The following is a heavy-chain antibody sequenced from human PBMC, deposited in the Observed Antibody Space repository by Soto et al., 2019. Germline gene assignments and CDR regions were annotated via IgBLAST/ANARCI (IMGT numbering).Heavy chain of an antibody. Sequence: QVQLVQSGAEVKKPGSSVKVSCKTSGGTFRTSAISWVRQAPGQGLEWMGGIMPVFPTPDYAQKFQGSVTITADDSSGTAYIELRSIRSYYTAVYYCVRDNDRQGLGWNYCYILEVWCQGTTVTVTS. D-gene: IGHD6-19*01. V-gene: IGHV1-69*12. J-gene: IGHJ6*01. CDR2: IMPVFPTP. CDR1: GGTFRTSA. CDR3: VRDNDRQGLGWNYCYILEV.